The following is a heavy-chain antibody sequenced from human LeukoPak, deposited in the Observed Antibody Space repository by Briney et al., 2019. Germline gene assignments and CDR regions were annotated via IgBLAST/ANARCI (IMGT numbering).Heavy chain of an antibody. D-gene: IGHD6-19*01. J-gene: IGHJ4*02. CDR1: GYTFTSYW. V-gene: IGHV5-51*01. CDR3: ARLFGGWSYYFDY. Sequence: KVSCKASGYTFTSYWIGWVRQMPGKGLEWMGIIYPGDSDTRYSPSFQGQVTISADKSISTAYLQWSSLKASDTAMYYCARLFGGWSYYFDYWGQGTLVTVSS. CDR2: IYPGDSDT.